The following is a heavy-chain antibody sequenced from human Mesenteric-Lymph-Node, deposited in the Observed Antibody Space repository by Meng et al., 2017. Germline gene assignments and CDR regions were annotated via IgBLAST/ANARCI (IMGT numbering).Heavy chain of an antibody. CDR1: GGAISSGGDY. Sequence: QVQLQESGPGLVKPSQTLSLTCTVSGGAISSGGDYWSWIRQHPGKGLEWIGYIYYSGSTYYNPSLKSRVTISVDTSKNQFSLKLSSVTAADTAVYYCARDCEMTVVRGVIITELGFDPWGQGTLVTVSS. CDR2: IYYSGST. J-gene: IGHJ5*02. D-gene: IGHD3-10*01. V-gene: IGHV4-31*03. CDR3: ARDCEMTVVRGVIITELGFDP.